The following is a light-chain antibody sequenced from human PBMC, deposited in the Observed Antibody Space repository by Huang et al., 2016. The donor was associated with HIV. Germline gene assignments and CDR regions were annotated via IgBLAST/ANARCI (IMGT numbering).Light chain of an antibody. Sequence: EIVLTQSPDTLSLSPGQRATLTCRASQSLNKFLNWYQNKPGQAPRLRFDEASNRAAGIPARFNGSGSGTDFTLTITSLKPEDFAIYYCQQRSNSLTFGGGTKVEIK. V-gene: IGKV3-11*01. CDR1: QSLNKF. CDR3: QQRSNSLT. CDR2: EAS. J-gene: IGKJ4*01.